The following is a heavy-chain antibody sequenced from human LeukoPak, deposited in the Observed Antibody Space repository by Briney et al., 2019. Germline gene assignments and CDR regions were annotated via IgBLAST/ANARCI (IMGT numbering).Heavy chain of an antibody. CDR2: IHTSGDT. J-gene: IGHJ4*02. V-gene: IGHV3-53*01. Sequence: GGSLRLSCAASGLTGRHNYVSWVRQAPGKGLEWVSAIHTSGDTCHADSVKGRFTISRDTSKNTLYLQINSLRVEDTAVYYCARDVGSQGFFDYWGQGTLVTVSS. CDR1: GLTGRHNY. CDR3: ARDVGSQGFFDY. D-gene: IGHD2-15*01.